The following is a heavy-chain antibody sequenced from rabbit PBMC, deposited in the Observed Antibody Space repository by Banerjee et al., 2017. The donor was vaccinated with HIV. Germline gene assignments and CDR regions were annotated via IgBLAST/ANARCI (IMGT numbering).Heavy chain of an antibody. J-gene: IGHJ4*01. V-gene: IGHV1S45*01. D-gene: IGHD4-1*01. CDR2: INAATAKP. Sequence: QEQLVESGGGLVKPEGSLTLTCKASAFSFSDRDVMCWVRQAPGKGLEWIACINAATAKPVYATWAKGRFTISRTSSTTVTLQMTSLTAADTATYFCARDLAAAIGWNFGWWGPGTLVTVS. CDR3: ARDLAAAIGWNFGW. CDR1: AFSFSDRDV.